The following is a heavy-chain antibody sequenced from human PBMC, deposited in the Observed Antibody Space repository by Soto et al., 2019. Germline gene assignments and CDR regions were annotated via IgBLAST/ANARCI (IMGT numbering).Heavy chain of an antibody. V-gene: IGHV4-34*01. D-gene: IGHD5-18*01. J-gene: IGHJ4*02. CDR1: GGSGGSFSGYY. CDR2: INHSGST. CDR3: AREVPNSREDTAMVTGFFFDY. Sequence: SETLSLTCAVYGGSGGSFSGYYWSWIRQPPGKGLEWIGEINHSGSTNYNPSLKSRVTISVDTSKNQFSLKLSSVTAADTAVYYCAREVPNSREDTAMVTGFFFDYWGQGTLVTVSS.